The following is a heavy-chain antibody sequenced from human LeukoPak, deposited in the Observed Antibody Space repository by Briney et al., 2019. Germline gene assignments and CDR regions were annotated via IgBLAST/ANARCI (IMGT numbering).Heavy chain of an antibody. V-gene: IGHV3-11*01. Sequence: GRSLRLSCAASGFTFSDYYMSWIRQAPGKGLEWVSYISSSGSTIYYADSVKGRFTISRDNAKNSLYLQMNSLRAEDTAVYYCARSSVVTRDAFDIWGQGTMVTVSS. D-gene: IGHD4-23*01. CDR3: ARSSVVTRDAFDI. CDR1: GFTFSDYY. J-gene: IGHJ3*02. CDR2: ISSSGSTI.